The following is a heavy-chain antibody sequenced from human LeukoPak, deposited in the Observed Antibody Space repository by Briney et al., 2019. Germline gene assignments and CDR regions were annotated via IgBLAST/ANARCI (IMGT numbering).Heavy chain of an antibody. J-gene: IGHJ4*02. CDR1: GYTFTSYH. Sequence: ASVCVSRKASGYTFTSYHIYWVRQAPGQGLEWMGIINPSGDSTTYAQKFQARVTVTRDTSTSTVYMELSSLGSEDTAVYYCARFGYRYGADYWGQ. CDR3: ARFGYRYGADY. V-gene: IGHV1-46*01. D-gene: IGHD5-18*01. CDR2: INPSGDST.